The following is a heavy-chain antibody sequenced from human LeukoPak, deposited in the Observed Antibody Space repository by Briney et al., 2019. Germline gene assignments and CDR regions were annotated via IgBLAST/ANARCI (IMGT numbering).Heavy chain of an antibody. Sequence: QSGGSLRLSCSASGFTFSDFPMHWVRQAPGKGLEYVSAIGGNGGSTYYADSVKGRFTISRDNSKKTLYLQMSSLRPEDTAVYYCGYPVGVVPAIGGDYWGQGTLVTVSS. J-gene: IGHJ4*02. D-gene: IGHD2-21*02. CDR3: GYPVGVVPAIGGDY. V-gene: IGHV3-64D*06. CDR2: IGGNGGST. CDR1: GFTFSDFP.